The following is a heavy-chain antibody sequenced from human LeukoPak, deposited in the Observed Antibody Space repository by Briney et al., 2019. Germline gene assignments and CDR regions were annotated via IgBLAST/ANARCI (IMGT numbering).Heavy chain of an antibody. CDR1: GFTFSDYV. J-gene: IGHJ6*03. D-gene: IGHD6-13*01. CDR2: IKQDGSEK. CDR3: ASLISSWYYYYYYYMDV. V-gene: IGHV3-7*01. Sequence: GESLRLSCAASGFTFSDYVMIWVRQAPGKGLEWVANIKQDGSEKYYVDSVKGRFTISRDNAKNSLYLQMNSLRAEDTAVYYCASLISSWYYYYYYYMDVWGKGTTVTVSS.